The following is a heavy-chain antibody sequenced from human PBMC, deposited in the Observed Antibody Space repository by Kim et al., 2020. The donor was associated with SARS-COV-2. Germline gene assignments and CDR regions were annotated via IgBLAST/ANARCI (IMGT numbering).Heavy chain of an antibody. J-gene: IGHJ4*02. V-gene: IGHV3-7*01. CDR3: ARDPLKADGFNGLDS. CDR2: IKEDGSEK. Sequence: GGSLRLSCVASGFTFSRHWMSWVRQAPGKGLEWLANIKEDGSEKGGVDSVKGRFTISRDNAKNSLYLQMNSLRVEDTAIYYCARDPLKADGFNGLDSWGQGPLVTVSS. D-gene: IGHD2-8*01. CDR1: GFTFSRHW.